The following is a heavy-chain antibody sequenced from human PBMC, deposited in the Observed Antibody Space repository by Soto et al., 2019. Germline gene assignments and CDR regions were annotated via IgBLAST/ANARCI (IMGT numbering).Heavy chain of an antibody. Sequence: SAKVCCKASGFTFTSTAMQWVRQDSGQRLEWIGWIVVGSGNTNYAQKFQERVTITRDMSTSTAYMELSSLRSEDTAVYYCAASISSWYFREYYYHYYLDVSGKGPTVTVSS. V-gene: IGHV1-58*02. CDR2: IVVGSGNT. J-gene: IGHJ6*03. CDR1: GFTFTSTA. D-gene: IGHD6-13*01. CDR3: AASISSWYFREYYYHYYLDV.